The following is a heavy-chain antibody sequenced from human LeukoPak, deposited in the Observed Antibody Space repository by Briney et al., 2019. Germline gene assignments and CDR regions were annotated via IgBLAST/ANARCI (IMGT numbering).Heavy chain of an antibody. CDR2: ISLTGRT. CDR1: GGSTSSDY. CDR3: TRESGPYCPFGY. D-gene: IGHD1-26*01. J-gene: IGHJ4*02. V-gene: IGHV4-59*12. Sequence: PSETLSLTCTVSGGSTSSDYWSWIRQPPGQGLEWIGEISLTGRTNYNPSLIGRVIMSLDESRNQLSLTLTSVTAADTAMYYCTRESGPYCPFGYWGQGTLVVVPS.